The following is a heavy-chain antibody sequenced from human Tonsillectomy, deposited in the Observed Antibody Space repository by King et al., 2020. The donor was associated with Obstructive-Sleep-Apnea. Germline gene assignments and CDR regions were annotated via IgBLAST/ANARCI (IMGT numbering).Heavy chain of an antibody. CDR3: AKSYSSGWYFPVDY. CDR1: GFTFSSYG. Sequence: VQLVESGGGVVQPGRSLRLSCAASGFTFSSYGMHWVRQAPGKGLEWVAFIRYDGSDKYYADSVKGRFTISRDNSKNTLYLQMNNLRAEDTAVYYCAKSYSSGWYFPVDYWGKGTLVTVSS. D-gene: IGHD6-19*01. V-gene: IGHV3-30*02. CDR2: IRYDGSDK. J-gene: IGHJ4*02.